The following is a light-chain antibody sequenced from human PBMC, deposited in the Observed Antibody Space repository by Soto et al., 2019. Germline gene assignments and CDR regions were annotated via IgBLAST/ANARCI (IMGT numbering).Light chain of an antibody. V-gene: IGKV3-11*01. Sequence: EIVLTQSPATLSLSPGERATLSCRASQSVSSYLAWYQQKPGQAPRLLIYDASNRATGIPAWFSGSESGTDFTIIISSLEPEEFAVDYCQQSGTFGQGTKLEIK. CDR3: QQSGT. CDR2: DAS. CDR1: QSVSSY. J-gene: IGKJ2*01.